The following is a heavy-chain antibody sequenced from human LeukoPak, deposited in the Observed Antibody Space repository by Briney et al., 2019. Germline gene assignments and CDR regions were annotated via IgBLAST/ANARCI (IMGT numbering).Heavy chain of an antibody. CDR3: ARDSYYYDSSGYYLLYDY. V-gene: IGHV3-21*01. Sequence: GGSLRLSCAASGFTFSSYSMNWVRQAPGKGLEWVSSISSSSSYIYYADSVKGRFTISRDNAKNSLCLQMNSLRAEDTAVYYCARDSYYYDSSGYYLLYDYWGQGTLVTVSS. J-gene: IGHJ4*02. CDR2: ISSSSSYI. CDR1: GFTFSSYS. D-gene: IGHD3-22*01.